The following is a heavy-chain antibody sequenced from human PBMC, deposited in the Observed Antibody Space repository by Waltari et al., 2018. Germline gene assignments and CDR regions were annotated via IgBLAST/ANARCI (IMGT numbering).Heavy chain of an antibody. Sequence: QVQLVESGGGVVQPGGSLRLSCAASGFTFSSYGMHWVRPATGKGLEWVAFIRYDGSNKYYADSVKGRFTISRDNSKNTLYLQMNSLRAEDTAVYYCAKEGELGRGRYYMDVWGKGTTVTVSS. J-gene: IGHJ6*03. V-gene: IGHV3-30*02. D-gene: IGHD7-27*01. CDR2: IRYDGSNK. CDR3: AKEGELGRGRYYMDV. CDR1: GFTFSSYG.